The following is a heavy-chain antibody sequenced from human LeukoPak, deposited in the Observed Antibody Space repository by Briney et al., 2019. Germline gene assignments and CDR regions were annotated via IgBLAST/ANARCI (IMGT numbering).Heavy chain of an antibody. CDR2: ISSSSSSYI. CDR1: GFTFSSYS. CDR3: AKGGSRDYYDSSGYQYGYYFDY. V-gene: IGHV3-21*04. J-gene: IGHJ4*02. D-gene: IGHD3-22*01. Sequence: GGSLRLSCAASGFTFSSYSMNWVRQAPGKGLEWVSSISSSSSSYIYYADSVKGRFTISRDNAKNSLYLQMNSLRAEDTAVYYCAKGGSRDYYDSSGYQYGYYFDYWGQGTLVTVSS.